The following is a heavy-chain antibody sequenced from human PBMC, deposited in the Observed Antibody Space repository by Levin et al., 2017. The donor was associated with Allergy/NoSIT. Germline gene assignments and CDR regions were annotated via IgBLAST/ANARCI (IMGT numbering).Heavy chain of an antibody. Sequence: GGSLRLSCAGSGFTFSNAWIHWVRQAPGKGLEWVGLIKRKTDAGTIDYAAAVEGRFTISRDDSKNTVYLQMNSLKTEDTAMYYCMLSQWDCSGGKCGHDYWGQGTLVTVSS. V-gene: IGHV3-15*01. D-gene: IGHD2-15*01. CDR3: MLSQWDCSGGKCGHDY. J-gene: IGHJ4*02. CDR2: IKRKTDAGTI. CDR1: GFTFSNAW.